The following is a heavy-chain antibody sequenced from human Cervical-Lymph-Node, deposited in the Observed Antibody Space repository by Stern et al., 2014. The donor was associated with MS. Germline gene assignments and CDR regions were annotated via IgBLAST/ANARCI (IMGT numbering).Heavy chain of an antibody. CDR1: GFTVSSTY. CDR3: ARGPPGYGSNSFFDY. CDR2: IFSGGAT. Sequence: EVQLLESGGGLIQPGGSLRLSCAPSGFTVSSTYMSWVRQAPGRGLEWVSIIFSGGATADEVSVKVRFTISRDNSRNTLYLQMNSLRAEDTAFYYCARGPPGYGSNSFFDYWGQGNLVTVSS. V-gene: IGHV3-53*01. D-gene: IGHD4-23*01. J-gene: IGHJ4*02.